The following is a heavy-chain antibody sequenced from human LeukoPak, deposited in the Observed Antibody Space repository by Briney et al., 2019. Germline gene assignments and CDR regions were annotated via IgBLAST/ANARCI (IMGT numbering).Heavy chain of an antibody. CDR3: ARDRVGDNWFDP. D-gene: IGHD3-10*01. V-gene: IGHV4-39*07. J-gene: IGHJ5*02. CDR1: GGSISSSSYY. CDR2: IYYSGST. Sequence: PSETLSLTCTVSGGSISSSSYYWGWIRQPPGKGLEWIGSIYYSGSTYYNPSLKSRVTISVDTSKNQFSLKLSSVTAADTAVYYCARDRVGDNWFDPWGQGTLVTVSS.